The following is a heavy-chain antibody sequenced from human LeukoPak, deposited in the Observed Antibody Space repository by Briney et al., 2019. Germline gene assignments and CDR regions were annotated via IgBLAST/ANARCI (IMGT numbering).Heavy chain of an antibody. CDR1: GFTFSSYW. CDR3: ARDKDEQLGIYYYYYMDV. CDR2: IKQDGSEK. D-gene: IGHD6-6*01. Sequence: PGGSLRLSCAASGFTFSSYWMSWVRQAPGKGLEWVANIKQDGSEKYYVDSVKGRFTISRDNAKNSLYLQMNSLRAEDTAVYYCARDKDEQLGIYYYYYMDVWGKGTTVTVSS. J-gene: IGHJ6*03. V-gene: IGHV3-7*01.